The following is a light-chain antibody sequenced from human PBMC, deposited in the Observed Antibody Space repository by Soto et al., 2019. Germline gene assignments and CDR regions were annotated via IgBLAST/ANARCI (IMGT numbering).Light chain of an antibody. V-gene: IGKV3-11*01. J-gene: IGKJ4*01. CDR2: DTS. Sequence: EIVLTQSPGTLSLSPGERASLSCRASQSVGNFLVWYQQKPGQAPSLLIYDTSNRATGIPARFSGSGSGTDFTLTICSLEPEDFAIYYCQQYGNWPLTFGGGTKVEIK. CDR3: QQYGNWPLT. CDR1: QSVGNF.